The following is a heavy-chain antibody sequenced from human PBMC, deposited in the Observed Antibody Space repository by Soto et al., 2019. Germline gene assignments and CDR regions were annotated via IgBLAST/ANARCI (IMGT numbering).Heavy chain of an antibody. CDR1: GFTFSSYS. CDR3: ARDDGTVTAH. D-gene: IGHD2-21*02. V-gene: IGHV3-21*01. J-gene: IGHJ4*02. Sequence: EVQLVESGGGLVKPGGSLRLSCAASGFTFSSYSMNWVRQAPGKGLEWVSSISSSSSYIYYADSVKGRFTISRDNAKNSLYRQMNSLRAEDTAVYYCARDDGTVTAHWGQGTLVTVSS. CDR2: ISSSSSYI.